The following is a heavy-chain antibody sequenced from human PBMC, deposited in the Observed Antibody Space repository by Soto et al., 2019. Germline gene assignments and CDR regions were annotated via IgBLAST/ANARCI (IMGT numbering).Heavy chain of an antibody. Sequence: QVQLQQWGAGLLKPSETLSLTCAVYGGSFSGYYWSWIRQPPGKGLEWIGEINHSGGTNYNPSLKSRVTISVDTSKNQFALKLSSLTAAGTAVYYCARRPIVVAARPGFDYWGQGTLVTVSS. CDR1: GGSFSGYY. CDR3: ARRPIVVAARPGFDY. V-gene: IGHV4-34*01. CDR2: INHSGGT. J-gene: IGHJ4*02. D-gene: IGHD3-22*01.